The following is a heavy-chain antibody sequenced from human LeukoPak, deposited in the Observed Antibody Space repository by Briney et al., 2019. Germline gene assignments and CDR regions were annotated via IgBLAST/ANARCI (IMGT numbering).Heavy chain of an antibody. CDR1: GFTFITYA. CDR2: ISHDGGNR. V-gene: IGHV3-30*04. Sequence: GGSLRLSCAASGFTFITYAMHWVRQAPGKGLEWVALISHDGGNRYYADSMKGRFTISRDNAKNSLYLQMNSLGPEDTAVYFCARDPYSGSCGSYHYYYMDVWGKGTTVTVSS. D-gene: IGHD1-26*01. J-gene: IGHJ6*03. CDR3: ARDPYSGSCGSYHYYYMDV.